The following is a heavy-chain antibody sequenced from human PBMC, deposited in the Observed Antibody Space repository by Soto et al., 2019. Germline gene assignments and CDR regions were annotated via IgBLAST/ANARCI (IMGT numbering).Heavy chain of an antibody. J-gene: IGHJ6*02. V-gene: IGHV5-51*01. CDR2: IYPGDSDT. CDR1: GYRFTSYW. D-gene: IGHD6-19*01. Sequence: PGESLKISCKGSGYRFTSYWIGWVRQMPGKGLEWMGIIYPGDSDTRYSPSFQGQVTISADKSISTAYLQWSSLKASDTAMYYCARLSEGQWLDPGPGMDVWGQGITVTVSS. CDR3: ARLSEGQWLDPGPGMDV.